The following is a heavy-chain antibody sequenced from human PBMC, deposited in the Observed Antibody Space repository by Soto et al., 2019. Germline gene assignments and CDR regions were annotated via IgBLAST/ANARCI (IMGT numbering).Heavy chain of an antibody. Sequence: HVQLQESGPGLVTPSQTLSLTCTVSGGSISSGVYYWSWIRQHPGKGLEWIGYIYYSGSSYYNPSRKRRGTISVDTSKNQFALKLSSVTASDTAGYYGASTSYDSSGTAADPWGQGTLVTVSS. CDR2: IYYSGSS. J-gene: IGHJ5*02. CDR3: ASTSYDSSGTAADP. V-gene: IGHV4-31*03. CDR1: GGSISSGVYY. D-gene: IGHD3-22*01.